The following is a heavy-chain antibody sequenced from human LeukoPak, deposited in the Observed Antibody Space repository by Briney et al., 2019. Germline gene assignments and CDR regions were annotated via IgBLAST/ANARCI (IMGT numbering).Heavy chain of an antibody. CDR3: ARVGIDYSGNIIKYYFDY. V-gene: IGHV4-39*07. CDR2: IYSSGST. J-gene: IGHJ4*02. D-gene: IGHD4-23*01. CDR1: GASISGSNNY. Sequence: PSETLSLTCAVSGASISGSNNYWGWIRQPPGKGLEWIGNIYSSGSTYYNASLQSRVTISIDTSKNQFSLKLSPVTAADTAVYYCARVGIDYSGNIIKYYFDYWGQGTLVTVSS.